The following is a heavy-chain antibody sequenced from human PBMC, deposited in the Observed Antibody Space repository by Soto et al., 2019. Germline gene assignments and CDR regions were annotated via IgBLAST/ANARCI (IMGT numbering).Heavy chain of an antibody. J-gene: IGHJ4*02. CDR2: IIPIFGTA. Sequence: SVKVSFKASGGTFSSYAISWVRQAPGQGLEWMGGIIPIFGTANYAQKFQGRVTITADESTSTAYMELSSLRSEDTAVYYCARKETSYGDYVYFDYWGQGTLVTVSS. V-gene: IGHV1-69*13. CDR1: GGTFSSYA. CDR3: ARKETSYGDYVYFDY. D-gene: IGHD4-17*01.